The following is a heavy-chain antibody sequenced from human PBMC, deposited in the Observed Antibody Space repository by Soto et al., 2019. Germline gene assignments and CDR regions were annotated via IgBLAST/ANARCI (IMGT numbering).Heavy chain of an antibody. CDR1: GGSISSGGYS. CDR3: ARGSTSNKYYFDY. CDR2: IYHSGST. Sequence: QLQLQESGSGLVKPSQTLSLTCAVSGGSISSGGYSWSWIRQPPGKGLEWIGYIYHSGSTYYNPSLKSRVTLSVDRSKNQFSLKLSSVTAADTAVYYCARGSTSNKYYFDYWGQGTLVTVSS. V-gene: IGHV4-30-2*01. D-gene: IGHD2-2*01. J-gene: IGHJ4*02.